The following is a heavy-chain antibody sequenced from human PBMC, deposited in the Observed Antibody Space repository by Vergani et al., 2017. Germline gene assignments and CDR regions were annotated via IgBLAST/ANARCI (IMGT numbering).Heavy chain of an antibody. D-gene: IGHD3-3*01. J-gene: IGHJ4*02. CDR2: ISGSGGST. V-gene: IGHV3-23*01. Sequence: EVQLLESGGGLVKSGGSLRLSCAASGFTFSNYAMSWVRQAPGKGLEWVSAISGSGGSTYYADSVKGRFTISRDNFKNTLYLEMNSLRAEDTAVYYCAVAGFLESDSGFDYWGQGTLVTVSS. CDR1: GFTFSNYA. CDR3: AVAGFLESDSGFDY.